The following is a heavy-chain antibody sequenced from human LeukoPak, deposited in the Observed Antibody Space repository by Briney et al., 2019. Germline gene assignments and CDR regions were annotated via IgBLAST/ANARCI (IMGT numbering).Heavy chain of an antibody. Sequence: SETLSLTCAVYGESFSGFYWTWIRQPPGKGLEWIGEINHSGSANYNPALKSRVTISADTSKKQFSLKFSSVTAADTAVYYCARGWGYYDSSACYWGQGTLVTVSS. CDR1: GESFSGFY. CDR3: ARGWGYYDSSACY. J-gene: IGHJ4*02. V-gene: IGHV4-34*01. CDR2: INHSGSA. D-gene: IGHD3-22*01.